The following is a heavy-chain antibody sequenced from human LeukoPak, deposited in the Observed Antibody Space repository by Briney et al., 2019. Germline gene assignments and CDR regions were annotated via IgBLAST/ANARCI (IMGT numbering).Heavy chain of an antibody. V-gene: IGHV3-30*02. J-gene: IGHJ6*03. D-gene: IGHD2-2*01. CDR2: IRYDGSNK. CDR1: GFTFSNYG. CDR3: AKDSGVVVVPAQDYYYMDV. Sequence: QRGGSLRLSCAASGFTFSNYGMHWVRQAPGKGLEWVAFIRYDGSNKYYADSVKGRFTISRDNSKNTLYLQMNSLRAEDTAVYYCAKDSGVVVVPAQDYYYMDVWGKGTTVTVSS.